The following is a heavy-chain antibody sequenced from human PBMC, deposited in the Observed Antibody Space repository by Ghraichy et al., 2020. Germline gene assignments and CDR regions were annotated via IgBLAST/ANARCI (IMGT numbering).Heavy chain of an antibody. J-gene: IGHJ6*02. CDR3: ARGPKHSNYFKTVYYYGMDV. D-gene: IGHD4-11*01. CDR2: INHSGST. Sequence: SETLSLTCAVYGGSFSGYYWSWIRQPPGKGLEWIGEINHSGSTNYNPSLKSRVTISVDTSKNQFSLKLSSVTAADTAVYYCARGPKHSNYFKTVYYYGMDVWGQGTTVTVSS. V-gene: IGHV4-34*01. CDR1: GGSFSGYY.